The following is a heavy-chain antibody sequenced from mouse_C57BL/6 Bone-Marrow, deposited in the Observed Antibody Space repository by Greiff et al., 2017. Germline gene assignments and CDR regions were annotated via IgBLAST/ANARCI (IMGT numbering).Heavy chain of an antibody. Sequence: VQLQQPGAELVMPGASVKLSCKASGYTFTSYWMHWVKQRPGQGLEWIGEIDPSDSYTNYNQKFKGKSTLTVDKSSSTAYMQLSSLTSEDSAVYCCAREGSSPWFAYWGQGTLVTVSA. V-gene: IGHV1-69*01. CDR2: IDPSDSYT. CDR1: GYTFTSYW. J-gene: IGHJ3*01. CDR3: AREGSSPWFAY. D-gene: IGHD1-1*01.